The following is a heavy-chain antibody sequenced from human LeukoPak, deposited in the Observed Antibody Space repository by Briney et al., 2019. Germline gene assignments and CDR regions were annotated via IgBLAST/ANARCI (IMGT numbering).Heavy chain of an antibody. Sequence: GGSLRLSCAASGFTFSNYWMHWVRQAPGKGLVWVSRVIGDGTVTTYADSVKGRFTVSRDNAKNTLYLQMNSPRAEDTAVYFCTRAVAVTASDSWGQGALVTVSS. V-gene: IGHV3-74*03. J-gene: IGHJ4*02. CDR3: TRAVAVTASDS. CDR1: GFTFSNYW. CDR2: VIGDGTVT. D-gene: IGHD2-21*02.